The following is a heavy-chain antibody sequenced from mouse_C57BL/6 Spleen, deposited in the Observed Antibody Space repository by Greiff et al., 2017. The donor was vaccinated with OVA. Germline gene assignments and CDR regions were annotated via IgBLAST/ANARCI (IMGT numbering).Heavy chain of an antibody. D-gene: IGHD2-5*01. CDR2: IDPSASYT. J-gene: IGHJ4*01. CDR1: GYTFTSYW. V-gene: IGHV1-50*01. CDR3: ARSYYSNTYAMDY. Sequence: QVQLQQPGAELVKPGASVKLSCKASGYTFTSYWMQWVKQRPGQGLEWIGEIDPSASYTNYNQKFKGKATLTVDTSSSTAYMQLSSLTSEDSAVYYCARSYYSNTYAMDYWGQGTSVTVSS.